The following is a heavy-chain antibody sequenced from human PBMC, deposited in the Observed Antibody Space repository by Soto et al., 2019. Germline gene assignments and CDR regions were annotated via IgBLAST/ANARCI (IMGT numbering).Heavy chain of an antibody. J-gene: IGHJ5*02. CDR1: GFSCITLS. CDR3: ARDLKPKETSYLKGWLET. Sequence: WWSXRVSCAASGFSCITLSIFLFRHAPGKGLECVSVMSYSGDLIYYADSVKGRFTISRDNSKNTLYLQMNSLRSEDTAVYYCARDLKPKETSYLKGWLETWGQGTLV. V-gene: IGHV3-23*01. CDR2: MSYSGDLI. D-gene: IGHD3-9*01.